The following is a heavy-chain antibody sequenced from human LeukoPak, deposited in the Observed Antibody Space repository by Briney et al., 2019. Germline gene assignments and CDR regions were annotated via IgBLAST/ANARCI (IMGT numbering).Heavy chain of an antibody. Sequence: GGSLRLSCAASGFTFSSYGMHWVRQAPGKGLEWVAFIRYDGSNKYYADSVKGRFTISRDNSKNTLYLQMNSLRAEDTAVYYCAKVGYSYGYGNHYYYYYYMDVWGKGTTVTISS. CDR3: AKVGYSYGYGNHYYYYYYMDV. J-gene: IGHJ6*03. CDR2: IRYDGSNK. D-gene: IGHD5-18*01. CDR1: GFTFSSYG. V-gene: IGHV3-30*02.